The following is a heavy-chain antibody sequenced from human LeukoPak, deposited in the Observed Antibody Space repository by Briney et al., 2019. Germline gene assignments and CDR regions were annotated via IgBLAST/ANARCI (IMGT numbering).Heavy chain of an antibody. Sequence: GGSLRLSCAASGFTFSSYGMHWVRQAPGKGLEWVAVIWYDGSNKYYADSVKGRFTISRDNSKNTLYLQMNSLRAEDTAVYYCARAGTPGAYYSGSWFWGQGTLVTVSS. CDR1: GFTFSSYG. V-gene: IGHV3-33*01. D-gene: IGHD6-13*01. J-gene: IGHJ4*02. CDR3: ARAGTPGAYYSGSWF. CDR2: IWYDGSNK.